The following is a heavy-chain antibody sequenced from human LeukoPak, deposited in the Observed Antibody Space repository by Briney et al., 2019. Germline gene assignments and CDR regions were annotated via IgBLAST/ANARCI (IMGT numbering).Heavy chain of an antibody. J-gene: IGHJ3*02. V-gene: IGHV3-33*03. CDR1: GFTFSSYG. CDR2: IWYDGSNK. Sequence: GGSLRLSCAASGFTFSSYGMHWVRQAPGKGLEWVAVIWYDGSNKYYADSVKGRFTISRDNAKNSLYLQMNSLRAEDTAVYYCASVGGYYYDSSDAFDIWGQGTMVTVSS. CDR3: ASVGGYYYDSSDAFDI. D-gene: IGHD3-22*01.